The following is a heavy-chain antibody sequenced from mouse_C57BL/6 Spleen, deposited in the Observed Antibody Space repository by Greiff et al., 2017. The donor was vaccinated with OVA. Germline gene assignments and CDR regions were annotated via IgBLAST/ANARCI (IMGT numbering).Heavy chain of an antibody. CDR3: ARAPLGRYFDV. J-gene: IGHJ1*03. D-gene: IGHD4-1*01. CDR2: IYPSDSET. V-gene: IGHV1-61*01. Sequence: VQLQQPGAELVRPGSSVKLSCKASGYTFTSYWMDWVKQRPGQGLEWIGNIYPSDSETHYNQKIKDKATLTVDKSYSTAYMQLSMLTSADCAVYYCARAPLGRYFDVWGTGTTVTVAA. CDR1: GYTFTSYW.